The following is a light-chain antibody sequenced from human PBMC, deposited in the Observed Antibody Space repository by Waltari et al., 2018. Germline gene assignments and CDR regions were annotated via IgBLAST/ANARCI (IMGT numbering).Light chain of an antibody. V-gene: IGLV4-69*01. CDR3: QTGGHGIWV. Sequence: QLVLTQSPSASASLGASVKLTCTLSSGHRSDAIARHQQQPEKGPRYLMKVNSDGSHSKGDVIPDRFSGSSSGAERYLTISSLQSEDEADYYCQTGGHGIWVFGGGTKLTVL. CDR1: SGHRSDA. J-gene: IGLJ3*02. CDR2: VNSDGSH.